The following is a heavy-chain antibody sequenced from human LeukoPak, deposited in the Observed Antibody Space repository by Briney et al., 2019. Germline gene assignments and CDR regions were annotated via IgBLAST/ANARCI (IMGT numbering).Heavy chain of an antibody. CDR1: GFTFSSYA. CDR2: ISGSGGST. CDR3: ANTYYYGSGSYH. J-gene: IGHJ4*02. Sequence: GGSLRLSCAASGFTFSSYAMSWVRQAPGKGLEWASAISGSGGSTYYADSVKGRFTISRDNSKNTLYLQMNSLRAEDTAVYYCANTYYYGSGSYHWGQGTLVTVSS. D-gene: IGHD3-10*01. V-gene: IGHV3-23*01.